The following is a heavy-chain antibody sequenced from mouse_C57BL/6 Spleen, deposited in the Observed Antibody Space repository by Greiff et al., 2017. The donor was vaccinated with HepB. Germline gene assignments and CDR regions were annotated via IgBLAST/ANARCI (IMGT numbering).Heavy chain of an antibody. CDR3: ARDSQGTAMDY. Sequence: EVKLMESGGGLVKPGGSLKLSCAASGFTFSSYAMSWVRQTPEKRLEWVATISDGGSYTYYPDNVKGRFTISRDNAKNNLYLQMSHLKSEDTAMYYCARDSQGTAMDYWGQGTLVTVSS. CDR1: GFTFSSYA. J-gene: IGHJ4*01. CDR2: ISDGGSYT. V-gene: IGHV5-4*01. D-gene: IGHD3-2*02.